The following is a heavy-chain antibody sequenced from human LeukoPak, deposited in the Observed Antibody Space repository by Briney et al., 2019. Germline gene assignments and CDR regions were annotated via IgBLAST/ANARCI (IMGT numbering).Heavy chain of an antibody. CDR3: ARGTEMATIGFDY. CDR2: IYTSGST. J-gene: IGHJ4*02. Sequence: SQTLSLTCTVSGGSISSGSYYWSWIRQPAGKGLEWIGRIYTSGSTNYSPSLKSRVTISVDTSKNQFSLKLSSVTAADTAVYYCARGTEMATIGFDYWGQGTLVTVSS. D-gene: IGHD5-24*01. CDR1: GGSISSGSYY. V-gene: IGHV4-61*02.